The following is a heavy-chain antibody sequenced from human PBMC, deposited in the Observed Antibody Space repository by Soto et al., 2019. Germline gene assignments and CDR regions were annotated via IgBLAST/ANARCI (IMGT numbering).Heavy chain of an antibody. V-gene: IGHV3-72*01. J-gene: IGHJ6*02. CDR3: ARAGFGHGLDV. Sequence: EVELVESGGGLVQAGGSLRVSCGVSGFTSSDHSMDWVRQAPGKGLEWVGRTANKRSRYTTEYAASVKGRFIISREDSKNSVYLQMNSLNIEDTAVYYCARAGFGHGLDVWGQGTTVTVSS. CDR2: TANKRSRYTT. CDR1: GFTSSDHS. D-gene: IGHD3-16*01.